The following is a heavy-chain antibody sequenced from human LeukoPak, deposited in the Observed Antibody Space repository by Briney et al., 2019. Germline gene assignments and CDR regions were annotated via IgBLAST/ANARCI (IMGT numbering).Heavy chain of an antibody. Sequence: ASVKVSCKASGYTFTSYGISWVRQAPGQGLEWMGWISAYNGNTNYAQKLQGRVTMTTDTSTSTAYMELRSLRSDDTAVYYCARVHYYDTSGYPYASEIWGQATMVTVSS. J-gene: IGHJ3*02. CDR2: ISAYNGNT. CDR3: ARVHYYDTSGYPYASEI. V-gene: IGHV1-18*01. CDR1: GYTFTSYG. D-gene: IGHD3-22*01.